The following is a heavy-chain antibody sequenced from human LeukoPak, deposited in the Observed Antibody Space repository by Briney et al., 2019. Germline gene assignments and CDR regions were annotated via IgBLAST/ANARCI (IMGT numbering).Heavy chain of an antibody. CDR2: ISGGGTTM. CDR1: GFTLSTYE. D-gene: IGHD3-10*01. CDR3: ARGDPQYHHGSSEYLDY. V-gene: IGHV3-48*03. J-gene: IGHJ4*02. Sequence: AGGSLRLSCAASGFTLSTYEMYWVRQAPGKGLEWVSYISGGGTTMYYADSVRGRFTVSRDTAKNSLYLQMISLRAEDTAVYFCARGDPQYHHGSSEYLDYWGQGTLVTVSS.